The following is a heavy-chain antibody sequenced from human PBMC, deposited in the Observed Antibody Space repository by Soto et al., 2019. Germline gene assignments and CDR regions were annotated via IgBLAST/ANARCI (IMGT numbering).Heavy chain of an antibody. Sequence: GASVKVSCKASGFTFTSSAVQWVRQARGQRLEWIGWIVVGSGNTNYAQKFQERVTITRDMSTSTAYMELSSLRSEDTAVYYCAAIWNGGAYYYYGMDVWGQGTTVTVSS. J-gene: IGHJ6*02. CDR1: GFTFTSSA. D-gene: IGHD1-1*01. CDR3: AAIWNGGAYYYYGMDV. V-gene: IGHV1-58*01. CDR2: IVVGSGNT.